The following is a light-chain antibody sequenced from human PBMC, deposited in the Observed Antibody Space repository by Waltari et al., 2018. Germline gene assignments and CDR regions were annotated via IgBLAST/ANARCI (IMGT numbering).Light chain of an antibody. V-gene: IGKV3-20*01. CDR3: QQYVSSPLT. Sequence: ERATLSCRTSQIVSSTYIAWYQQKPGQTPRLLIYGASNRATGIPDRFSGSGSGTDFTLTISRLEPEDSAVYYCQQYVSSPLTFGGGTKVEIK. CDR1: QIVSSTY. J-gene: IGKJ4*01. CDR2: GAS.